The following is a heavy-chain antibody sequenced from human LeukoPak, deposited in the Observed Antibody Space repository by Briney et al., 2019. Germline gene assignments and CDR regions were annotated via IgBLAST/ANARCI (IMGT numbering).Heavy chain of an antibody. CDR3: ARAQGRPDPIYYYYGMDV. J-gene: IGHJ6*02. CDR1: GYTFTSYY. V-gene: IGHV1-46*01. Sequence: ASVKVSCKASGYTFTSYYMHWVRQAPGQGLEWMGIINPSGGSTSYAQKFQGRVTMTRDTSTSTVYMELSSLRSEDTAVYYCARAQGRPDPIYYYYGMDVWGQGTTVTVSS. CDR2: INPSGGST.